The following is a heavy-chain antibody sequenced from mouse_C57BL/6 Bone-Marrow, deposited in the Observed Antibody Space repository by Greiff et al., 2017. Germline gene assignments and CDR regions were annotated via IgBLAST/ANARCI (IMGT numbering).Heavy chain of an antibody. CDR2: IDPENGDT. V-gene: IGHV14-4*01. D-gene: IGHD2-3*01. CDR1: GFNIKDDY. CDR3: TPIYDGYPYYFDY. J-gene: IGHJ2*01. Sequence: VQLKESGAELVRPGASVKLSCTASGFNIKDDYMHWVKQRPEQGLEWIGWIDPENGDTEYASKFQGKATITADTSSNTAYLQLRSLTSEDTAVYYCTPIYDGYPYYFDYWGQGTTLTVSS.